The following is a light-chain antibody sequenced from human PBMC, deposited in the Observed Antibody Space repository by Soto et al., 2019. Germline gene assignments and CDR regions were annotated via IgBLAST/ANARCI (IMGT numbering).Light chain of an antibody. V-gene: IGKV1-9*01. CDR3: QQLNSYPPA. J-gene: IGKJ4*01. Sequence: DIQLPQSPSFLSASVGDRVTITCRASQGISSYLAWYQQKPGKAPKLLIYAASTLQSGVPSRFSGSGAGTEVTPTISSLQPEDFATYYCQQLNSYPPAFGGGTKVEIK. CDR1: QGISSY. CDR2: AAS.